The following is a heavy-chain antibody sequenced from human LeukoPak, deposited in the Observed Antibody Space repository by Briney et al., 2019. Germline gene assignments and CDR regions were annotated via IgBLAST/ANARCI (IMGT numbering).Heavy chain of an antibody. Sequence: GGSLRLSCATSGFTFISSWMTWVRQAPGKGLEWVGRIRSTPDGGATDYAAPVKGRFTISRDDSKNTLYLQMSSLRTEDTAVYYCATDLHFGYCTATSCANYWGQGTLVTVSS. CDR1: GFTFISSW. V-gene: IGHV3-15*01. CDR2: IRSTPDGGAT. CDR3: ATDLHFGYCTATSCANY. D-gene: IGHD2-2*03. J-gene: IGHJ4*02.